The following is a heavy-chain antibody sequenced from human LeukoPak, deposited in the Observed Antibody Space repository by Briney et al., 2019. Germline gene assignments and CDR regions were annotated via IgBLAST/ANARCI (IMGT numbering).Heavy chain of an antibody. CDR3: ARVGYGTYNWFDP. D-gene: IGHD5-18*01. V-gene: IGHV3-33*01. Sequence: GGSLRLSCAASGFIFNSYGIHWVRQAPGKGLEWVAVIWYAESSAYYTDSVKGRFTISRDNSKNTLYLQMNSLRAEDTAVYYCARVGYGTYNWFDPWGQGTLVTVSS. CDR2: IWYAESSA. CDR1: GFIFNSYG. J-gene: IGHJ5*02.